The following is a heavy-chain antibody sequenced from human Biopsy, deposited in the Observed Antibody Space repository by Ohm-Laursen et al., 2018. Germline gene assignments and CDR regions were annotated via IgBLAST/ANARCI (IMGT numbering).Heavy chain of an antibody. J-gene: IGHJ5*02. Sequence: VTLSFTCAVYGGSFSDYYWTWIRQPPGKGLEWIGEINHRGTTNYNPSLKSRITMSVDTSKNKFSLRVISVTAADTAVYYCARDRDRRGWFDPWGQGTLVTVSS. CDR2: INHRGTT. CDR3: ARDRDRRGWFDP. D-gene: IGHD1-14*01. V-gene: IGHV4-34*10. CDR1: GGSFSDYY.